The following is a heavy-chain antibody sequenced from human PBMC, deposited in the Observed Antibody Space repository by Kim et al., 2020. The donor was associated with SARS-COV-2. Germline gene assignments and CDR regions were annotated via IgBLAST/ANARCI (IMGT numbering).Heavy chain of an antibody. J-gene: IGHJ4*02. Sequence: GGSLRLSCAASGFTFSSYGMHWVRQAPGKGLEWVAVIWYDGSNKYYADSVKGRFTISRDNSKNTLYLQMNSLRAEDTAVYYCARDLAKPSIAARRVMRPFGYWGQGTLVTVSS. D-gene: IGHD6-6*01. CDR2: IWYDGSNK. CDR1: GFTFSSYG. CDR3: ARDLAKPSIAARRVMRPFGY. V-gene: IGHV3-33*01.